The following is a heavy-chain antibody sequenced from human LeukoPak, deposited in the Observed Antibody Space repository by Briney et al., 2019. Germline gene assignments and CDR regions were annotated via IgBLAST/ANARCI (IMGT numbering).Heavy chain of an antibody. CDR3: ARFQGAHY. CDR1: GFTFSSYS. J-gene: IGHJ4*02. CDR2: ISSSSSYI. D-gene: IGHD4/OR15-4a*01. Sequence: GRSLRLSCETSGFTFSSYSMKWVRQAPGMGLEWVSSISSSSSYIYYADSVKGRFTISRDNTKNSLYLQMNSLRAEDTAVYYCARFQGAHYWGQGTLVTVSS. V-gene: IGHV3-21*01.